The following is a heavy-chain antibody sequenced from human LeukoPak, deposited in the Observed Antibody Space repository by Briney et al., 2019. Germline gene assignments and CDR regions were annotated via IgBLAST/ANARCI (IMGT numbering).Heavy chain of an antibody. V-gene: IGHV4-34*01. Sequence: PSETLSLTCAVYGGSFSGYYWSWIRQPPGKGLEWIGEINHSGSTNYNPSLKSRVTISVDTSKSQFSLKLSSVTAADTAVYYCARGGSSSWYYCYMDVWGKGTTVTVSS. CDR2: INHSGST. CDR3: ARGGSSSWYYCYMDV. D-gene: IGHD6-13*01. J-gene: IGHJ6*03. CDR1: GGSFSGYY.